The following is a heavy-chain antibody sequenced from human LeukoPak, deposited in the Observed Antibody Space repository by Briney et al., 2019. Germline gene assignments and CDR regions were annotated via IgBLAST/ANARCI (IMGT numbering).Heavy chain of an antibody. CDR3: TRDDYDILTGYYGSVDY. Sequence: PGGSLRLSCTASGFTFGDYAMSWVRQAPGKGLEWVGFIRSKAYGGTTEYAASVKGRFTISRDDSKSIAYLQMNSLKTEDTAVYYCTRDDYDILTGYYGSVDYWGQGTLVTVSS. V-gene: IGHV3-49*04. D-gene: IGHD3-9*01. J-gene: IGHJ4*02. CDR1: GFTFGDYA. CDR2: IRSKAYGGTT.